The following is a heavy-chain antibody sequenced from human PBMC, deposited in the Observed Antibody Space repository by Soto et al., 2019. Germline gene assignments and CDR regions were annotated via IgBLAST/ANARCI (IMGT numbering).Heavy chain of an antibody. D-gene: IGHD4-17*01. V-gene: IGHV3-48*01. Sequence: EVQLVESGGGLVQPGGSLRLSCAASGFTFSSYSMNWVRQAPGKGLEWVSYISSSSSTIYYADSVKGRFTISRDNAKNSLYLQMNSLRAEDTAVYYCARVLLGNTVTFDYWGQGTLVTVSS. CDR1: GFTFSSYS. J-gene: IGHJ4*02. CDR3: ARVLLGNTVTFDY. CDR2: ISSSSSTI.